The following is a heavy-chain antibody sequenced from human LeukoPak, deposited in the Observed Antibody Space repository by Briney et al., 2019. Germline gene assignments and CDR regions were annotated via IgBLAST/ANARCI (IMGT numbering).Heavy chain of an antibody. J-gene: IGHJ5*02. CDR1: GYTLTELS. Sequence: ASVKVSCKVSGYTLTELSMHWVRQAPGKGLEWMGGFDPEDGETIYAQKFQGRVTMTEDTSTDTAYMELSSLRSKDTAVYYCATDRHLVLEFDPWGQGTLVTVSS. V-gene: IGHV1-24*01. CDR3: ATDRHLVLEFDP. CDR2: FDPEDGET.